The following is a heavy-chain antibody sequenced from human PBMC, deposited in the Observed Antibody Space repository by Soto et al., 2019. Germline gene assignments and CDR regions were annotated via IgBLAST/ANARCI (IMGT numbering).Heavy chain of an antibody. V-gene: IGHV3-21*01. Sequence: EVQLMESGGGLVKPGESLRLSCAASGFTFSTYNMNWVRQAPWKGLEWVSSISPLSTYISYADSVKGRFTISRDNAKNSLYLQMNSLRAEDTAVYYCARVAGYNSRPFDYWGQGTLVTVSS. CDR3: ARVAGYNSRPFDY. CDR2: ISPLSTYI. CDR1: GFTFSTYN. D-gene: IGHD5-12*01. J-gene: IGHJ4*02.